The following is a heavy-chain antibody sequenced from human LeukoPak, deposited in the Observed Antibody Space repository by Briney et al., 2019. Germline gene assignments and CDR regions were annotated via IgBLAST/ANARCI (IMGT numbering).Heavy chain of an antibody. J-gene: IGHJ5*02. CDR2: IYYSGST. V-gene: IGHV4-59*01. CDR1: GGSISSYY. Sequence: SETLSLTCTVSGGSISSYYWSWIRQPPGKGLEWIGYIYYSGSTSYNPSLKSRVTISVDTSKNQFSLKLSSVTAADTAVYYCARDHRHYDILTGYYNWFDPWGQGTLVTVSS. D-gene: IGHD3-9*01. CDR3: ARDHRHYDILTGYYNWFDP.